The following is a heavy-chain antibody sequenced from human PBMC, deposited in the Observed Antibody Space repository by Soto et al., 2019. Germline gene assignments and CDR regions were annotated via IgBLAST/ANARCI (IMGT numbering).Heavy chain of an antibody. Sequence: PGGSLRLSCAASGFTLSSYPMIWVRQAPGKGLEWVSGLSSTGKSAEYADSVKGRFTISRDNAKNTLYLQMNSLRAEDTALYYCARRGENNLDDWGQGALVTVSS. J-gene: IGHJ4*02. V-gene: IGHV3-23*01. CDR1: GFTLSSYP. CDR3: ARRGENNLDD. D-gene: IGHD3-16*01. CDR2: LSSTGKSA.